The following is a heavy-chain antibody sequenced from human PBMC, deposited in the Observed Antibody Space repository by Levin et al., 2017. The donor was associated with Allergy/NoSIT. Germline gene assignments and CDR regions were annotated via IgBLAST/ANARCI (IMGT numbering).Heavy chain of an antibody. J-gene: IGHJ4*02. CDR3: ARGLRRGYSYVGYFDY. Sequence: SPTLSLPCAVYGESFSGSYWSWIRQPPGKGLEWIGEINHSGSTNYNPSLKSRVTISVDTSKNQFSLKLSSVTAADTAVYYCARGLRRGYSYVGYFDYWGQGTLVTVSS. CDR1: GESFSGSY. CDR2: INHSGST. D-gene: IGHD5-18*01. V-gene: IGHV4-34*01.